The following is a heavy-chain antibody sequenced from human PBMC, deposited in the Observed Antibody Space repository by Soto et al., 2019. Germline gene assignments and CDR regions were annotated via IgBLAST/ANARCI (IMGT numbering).Heavy chain of an antibody. CDR2: INHSGNT. CDR1: GKSLSGYY. J-gene: IGHJ4*02. CDR3: ARHHVRGRTIAGAAEF. Sequence: QVQLQQWGAGLLKPSETLSLTCAVYGKSLSGYYWSWIRQPPVKARAWIGEINHSGNTNYNPSLKRRVTISVDTSKNQLFLNLSSVTAADTAMYYCARHHVRGRTIAGAAEFWGQGTLVTVSS. D-gene: IGHD1-26*01. V-gene: IGHV4-34*01.